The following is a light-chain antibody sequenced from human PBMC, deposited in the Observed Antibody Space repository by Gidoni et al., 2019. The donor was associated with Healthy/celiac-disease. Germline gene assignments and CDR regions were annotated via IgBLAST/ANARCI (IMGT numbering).Light chain of an antibody. CDR2: DAS. CDR1: QSVSSY. CDR3: QQRSNWPPSS. J-gene: IGKJ2*04. V-gene: IGKV3-11*01. Sequence: ELVLTQSPATLSLSPGERATLSCRASQSVSSYLAWYQQKPGQAPRLLIYDASNRATGIPARFSGSGSGTDFTLTISSLEPEDFAVYYCQQRSNWPPSSFGQXTKLEIK.